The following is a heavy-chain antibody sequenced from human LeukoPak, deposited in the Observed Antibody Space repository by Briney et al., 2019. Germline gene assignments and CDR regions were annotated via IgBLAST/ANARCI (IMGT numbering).Heavy chain of an antibody. D-gene: IGHD2-15*01. CDR1: GFTSSSYS. V-gene: IGHV3-21*01. CDR3: AREGNEAATDAFDI. Sequence: GGSLRLSCAASGFTSSSYSMNWVRQAPGKGLEWVSSISSSSSYIYYADSVKGRFTISRDNAKNSLYLQMNSLRAEDTAVYYYAREGNEAATDAFDIWGQGTMVTVSS. J-gene: IGHJ3*02. CDR2: ISSSSSYI.